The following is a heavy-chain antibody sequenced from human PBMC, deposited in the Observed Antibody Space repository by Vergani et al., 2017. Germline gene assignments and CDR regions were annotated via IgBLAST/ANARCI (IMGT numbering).Heavy chain of an antibody. CDR3: AKSDIVVVPAARKGLAAFDI. CDR1: GFTFSSYA. J-gene: IGHJ3*02. Sequence: EVQLLESGGGLVQPGGSLRLSCAASGFTFSSYAMSWVRQAPGKGLEWVSAISGSGGSTYYADSVKGRFTISRDNSKNTLYLQMNSLRAEDTAVYYCAKSDIVVVPAARKGLAAFDIWGQGTMVTVSS. D-gene: IGHD2-2*01. CDR2: ISGSGGST. V-gene: IGHV3-23*01.